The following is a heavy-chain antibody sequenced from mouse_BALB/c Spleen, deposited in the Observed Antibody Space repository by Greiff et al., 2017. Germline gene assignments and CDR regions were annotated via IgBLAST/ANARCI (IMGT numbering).Heavy chain of an antibody. J-gene: IGHJ2*01. D-gene: IGHD1-2*01. Sequence: QVQLQQSGPGLVQPSQSLSITCTVSGFSLTSYGVHWVRQSPGKGLEWLGVIWSGGSTDYNAAFISRLSISKDNSKSQVFFKMNSLQANDTAIYYSARAHYYGYRAYFDYWGQGTTLTVSS. CDR2: IWSGGST. V-gene: IGHV2-2*02. CDR1: GFSLTSYG. CDR3: ARAHYYGYRAYFDY.